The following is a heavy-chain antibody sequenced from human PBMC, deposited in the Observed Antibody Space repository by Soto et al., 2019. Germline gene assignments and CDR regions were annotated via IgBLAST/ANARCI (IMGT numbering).Heavy chain of an antibody. CDR2: IYYSGST. V-gene: IGHV4-59*01. CDR1: GDSIIGIYH. D-gene: IGHD5-18*01. Sequence: SETLSLTCAVSGDSIIGIYHWAWIRQPPGKGLEWIGYIYYSGSTNYNPSLKSRVTISVDTSKNQFSLKLSSVTAADTAVYYCARDPGVQLWSNYYYYGMDVWGQGTTVTVSS. CDR3: ARDPGVQLWSNYYYYGMDV. J-gene: IGHJ6*02.